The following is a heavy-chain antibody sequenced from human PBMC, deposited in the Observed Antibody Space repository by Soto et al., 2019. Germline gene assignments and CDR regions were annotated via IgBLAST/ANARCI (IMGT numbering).Heavy chain of an antibody. CDR1: GGSISSGDYY. J-gene: IGHJ6*02. CDR2: IYYSGTT. V-gene: IGHV4-30-4*01. Sequence: KASETLSLTCTVSGGSISSGDYYWSWIRQPPGKALECIGDIYYSGTTYYNPSLKSRVTISVDTSKNQFSLKVSSVTAADTAVYYCARALIQLWPHYYYGMDVWGQGTTVTVSS. CDR3: ARALIQLWPHYYYGMDV. D-gene: IGHD5-18*01.